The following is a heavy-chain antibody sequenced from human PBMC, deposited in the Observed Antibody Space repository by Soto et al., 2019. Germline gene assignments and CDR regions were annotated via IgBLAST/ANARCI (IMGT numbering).Heavy chain of an antibody. CDR1: GYTFTSYG. D-gene: IGHD4-17*01. Sequence: QVQLVQSGAEVKKPGASVKVSCKASGYTFTSYGISWVRQAPGQGLEWMGWISAYNGNTNYAQKLQGRVTMTTDTSTRTAYMEMRSLRSDDTAVYYCARDGGYGDYGKGEDWFDPWGQGTLVTVSS. V-gene: IGHV1-18*01. CDR3: ARDGGYGDYGKGEDWFDP. J-gene: IGHJ5*02. CDR2: ISAYNGNT.